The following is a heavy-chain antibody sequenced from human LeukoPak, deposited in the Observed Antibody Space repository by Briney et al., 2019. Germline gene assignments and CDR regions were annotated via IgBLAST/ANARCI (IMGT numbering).Heavy chain of an antibody. V-gene: IGHV1-24*01. CDR3: AIIDYYDSSGSDQ. J-gene: IGHJ3*01. Sequence: ASVKVSCKVSGYTLTELSMHWVRQAPGQGHEWMGGFDPEDGERIYAQKFQGRVTMTEDTSTDTAYMGLSSLRSEDTAVYYCAIIDYYDSSGSDQWGQGTMVTVSS. CDR2: FDPEDGER. D-gene: IGHD3-22*01. CDR1: GYTLTELS.